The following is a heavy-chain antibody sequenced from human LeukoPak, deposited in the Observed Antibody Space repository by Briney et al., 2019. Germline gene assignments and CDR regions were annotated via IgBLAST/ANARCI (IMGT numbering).Heavy chain of an antibody. CDR1: GGSFSGYY. D-gene: IGHD6-6*01. Sequence: KASETLSLTCGVSGGSFSGYYWSWIRQSPGKGLEWIGEINESGSTDYNPSLMSRVTISLDTSKNQFSLKLSSMTAADTAVYYCARGLRGSSSAKYYFDYWGQGTLVTVSS. CDR2: INESGST. V-gene: IGHV4-34*01. CDR3: ARGLRGSSSAKYYFDY. J-gene: IGHJ4*02.